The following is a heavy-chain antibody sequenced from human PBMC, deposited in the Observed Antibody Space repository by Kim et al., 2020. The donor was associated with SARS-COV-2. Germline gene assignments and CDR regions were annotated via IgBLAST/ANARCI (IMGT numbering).Heavy chain of an antibody. CDR1: GFTFSSYD. CDR2: IGTAGDT. D-gene: IGHD3-22*01. CDR3: ARDKVMIEDQKAYYYGMDG. J-gene: IGHJ6*02. Sequence: GGSLRLSCAASGFTFSSYDMHWVRQATGKGLEWVSAIGTAGDTYYPGSVKGRFTISRENAKNSLYLQMNSLRAGDTAVYYCARDKVMIEDQKAYYYGMDGWGQGTTVTVSS. V-gene: IGHV3-13*01.